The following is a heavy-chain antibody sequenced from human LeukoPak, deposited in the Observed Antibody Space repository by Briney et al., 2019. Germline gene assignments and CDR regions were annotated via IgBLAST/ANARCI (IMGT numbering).Heavy chain of an antibody. V-gene: IGHV3-30*02. CDR3: AKAYDILTGFGY. J-gene: IGHJ4*02. CDR1: GFTFSSYG. Sequence: PGGSLRLSCTASGFTFSSYGMHWVRQAPGKGLEWVAFIRYDGSNKYYADSVKGRFTISRDNSKNTLYLQMNSLRAEDTAVYYCAKAYDILTGFGYWGQGTLVTVSS. D-gene: IGHD3-9*01. CDR2: IRYDGSNK.